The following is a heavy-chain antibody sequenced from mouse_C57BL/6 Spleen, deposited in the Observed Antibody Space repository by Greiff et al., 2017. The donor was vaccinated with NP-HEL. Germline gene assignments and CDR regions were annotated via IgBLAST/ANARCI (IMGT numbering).Heavy chain of an antibody. CDR1: GYTFTDYN. CDR3: ARGHYYGSSLGDY. Sequence: EVKLVESGPELVKPGASVKMSCKASGYTFTDYNMHWVKQSHGKSLEWIGYINPNNGGTSYNQKFKGKATLTVNKSSSTAYMELRSLTSEDSAVYYCARGHYYGSSLGDYWGQGTTLTVSS. V-gene: IGHV1-22*01. J-gene: IGHJ2*01. CDR2: INPNNGGT. D-gene: IGHD1-1*01.